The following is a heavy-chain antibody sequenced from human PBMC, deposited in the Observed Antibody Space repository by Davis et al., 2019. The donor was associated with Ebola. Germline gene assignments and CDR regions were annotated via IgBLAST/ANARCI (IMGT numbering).Heavy chain of an antibody. CDR1: GFSFSDYN. CDR3: VRDPALVVTGGGWFFSL. Sequence: GGSLRLSCAASGFSFSDYNMSWIRQAPGKGLEWLSCIIGSGYRYYADSVKGRFTISRDNAKNSLFLKMNSLRAEDTAVYYCVRDPALVVTGGGWFFSLWGRGTLVTVSS. D-gene: IGHD2-21*02. V-gene: IGHV3-69-1*01. CDR2: IIGSGYR. J-gene: IGHJ2*01.